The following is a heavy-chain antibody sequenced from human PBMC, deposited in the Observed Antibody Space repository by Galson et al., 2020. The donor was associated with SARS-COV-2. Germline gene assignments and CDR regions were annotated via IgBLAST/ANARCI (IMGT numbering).Heavy chain of an antibody. CDR1: GGSFSGYY. J-gene: IGHJ4*02. V-gene: IGHV4-34*01. CDR3: ARGGGVTWELLRTPFDY. CDR2: INHSGST. Sequence: SETLSLTCAVYGGSFSGYYWSWIRQPPGKGLEWIGEINHSGSTNYNPSLKSRVTISVDTSKNQFSLKLSSVTAADTAVYYCARGGGVTWELLRTPFDYWGQGTLVTVSS. D-gene: IGHD1-26*01.